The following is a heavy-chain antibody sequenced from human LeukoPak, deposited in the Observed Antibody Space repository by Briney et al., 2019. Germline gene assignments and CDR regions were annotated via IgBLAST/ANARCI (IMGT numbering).Heavy chain of an antibody. Sequence: SETLSLTCTVSGGSISSFYWSWIRQPPGKGLECIGYIYYSGSTNYNPSLKSRVTISVDSSKKEFSLKLSSVTAADTAVYCCTRRFEGLLQGRQPWFVWGKGTTVTVSS. CDR2: IYYSGST. CDR1: GGSISSFY. D-gene: IGHD3-22*01. V-gene: IGHV4-59*01. CDR3: TRRFEGLLQGRQPWFV. J-gene: IGHJ6*04.